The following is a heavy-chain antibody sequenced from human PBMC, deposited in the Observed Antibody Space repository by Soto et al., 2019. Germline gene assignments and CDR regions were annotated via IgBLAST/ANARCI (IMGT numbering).Heavy chain of an antibody. CDR3: ASTNENDYGDYPPYYFDY. D-gene: IGHD4-17*01. V-gene: IGHV1-18*01. CDR2: ISAYNGNT. Sequence: ASVKVSCKASGYTFTSYGISWVRQAPGQGLEWMGWISAYNGNTNYAQKLQGRVTMTTDTTTSTAYMELRSLRSDDTAVYYCASTNENDYGDYPPYYFDYWGQGTLVTVSS. J-gene: IGHJ4*02. CDR1: GYTFTSYG.